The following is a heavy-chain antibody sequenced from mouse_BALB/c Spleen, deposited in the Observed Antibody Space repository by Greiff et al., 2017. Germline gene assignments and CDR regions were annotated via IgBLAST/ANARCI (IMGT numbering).Heavy chain of an antibody. J-gene: IGHJ3*01. D-gene: IGHD2-4*01. V-gene: IGHV2-9*02. CDR1: GFSLTSYG. CDR2: IWAGGST. Sequence: QVQLKESGPGLVAPSQSLSITCTVSGFSLTSYGVHWVRQPPGKGLEWLGVIWAGGSTNYNSALMSRLSISKDNSKSQVFLKMNSLQTDDTAMYYCASEHYDYDAAWFAYWGQGTLVTVSA. CDR3: ASEHYDYDAAWFAY.